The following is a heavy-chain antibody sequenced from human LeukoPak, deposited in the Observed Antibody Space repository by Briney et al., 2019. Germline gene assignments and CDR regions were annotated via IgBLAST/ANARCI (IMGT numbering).Heavy chain of an antibody. CDR2: INAGNGNT. V-gene: IGHV1-3*01. CDR1: GYTFTSYV. D-gene: IGHD1-26*01. Sequence: ASVKVSCKASGYTFTSYVMHWVRQAPGQRLEWMGWINAGNGNTKYSQKFQGRVTITRDTSASTAYMELSSLRSEDRAVYYCARLGSYHYFDYWGQGTLVTVSS. CDR3: ARLGSYHYFDY. J-gene: IGHJ4*02.